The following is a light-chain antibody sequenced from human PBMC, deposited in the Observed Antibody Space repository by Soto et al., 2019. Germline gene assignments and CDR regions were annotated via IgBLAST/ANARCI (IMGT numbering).Light chain of an antibody. CDR2: DAS. J-gene: IGKJ5*01. CDR3: QQYDILPIT. Sequence: DSQMTQSPSSLFASVGDRVTITCQATQDINIYLNWYQQKPGKAPNLLIYDASNLEIGVTSRFSGSRSGKHFTFTISSLQTEYIGTDYCQQYDILPITFGRGTLLEIK. CDR1: QDINIY. V-gene: IGKV1-33*01.